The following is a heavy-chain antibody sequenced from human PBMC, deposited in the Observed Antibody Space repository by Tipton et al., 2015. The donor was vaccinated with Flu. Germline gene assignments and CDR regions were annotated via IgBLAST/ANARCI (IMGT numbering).Heavy chain of an antibody. V-gene: IGHV3-21*06. Sequence: SLRLSCAASGFTFSSYSINWVRQAPGKGLEWVSSISSGSDYIYYADSVRGRFTISRDNARNSVDLQMNSLTAEDTAVYYCARKQIAVAGLDYWGQGALVTVSS. J-gene: IGHJ4*02. D-gene: IGHD6-19*01. CDR2: ISSGSDYI. CDR1: GFTFSSYS. CDR3: ARKQIAVAGLDY.